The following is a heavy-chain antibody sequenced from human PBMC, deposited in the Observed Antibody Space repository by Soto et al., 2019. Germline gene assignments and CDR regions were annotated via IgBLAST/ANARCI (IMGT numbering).Heavy chain of an antibody. CDR3: TTDTLINYYDSSGSGY. D-gene: IGHD3-22*01. CDR1: GFTFSNAW. J-gene: IGHJ4*02. V-gene: IGHV3-15*07. CDR2: IKSKTDGGTT. Sequence: GGSLRLSCAASGFTFSNAWMNWVRQAPGKGLEWVGRIKSKTDGGTTDYAAPVKGRFTISRDDSKNTLYQQMNSLKTEDTAVYYCTTDTLINYYDSSGSGYWGQGTLVTVSS.